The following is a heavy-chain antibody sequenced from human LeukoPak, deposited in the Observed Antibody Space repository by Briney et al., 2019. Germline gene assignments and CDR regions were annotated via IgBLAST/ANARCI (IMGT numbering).Heavy chain of an antibody. V-gene: IGHV3-11*06. CDR2: ISSSSSYT. Sequence: PGGSLRLSCAASGFTFSDYYMSWIRHAPGKGLEWVSYISSSSSYTNYADSVKGRFTISRDNAKNSLYLQMNCLRAEDTAVYYCARTAHSDGGNRWALGYWGQGTLVTVSS. J-gene: IGHJ4*02. CDR1: GFTFSDYY. D-gene: IGHD4-23*01. CDR3: ARTAHSDGGNRWALGY.